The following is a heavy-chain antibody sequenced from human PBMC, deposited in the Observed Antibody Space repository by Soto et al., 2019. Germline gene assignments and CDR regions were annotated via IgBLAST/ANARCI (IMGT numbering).Heavy chain of an antibody. J-gene: IGHJ4*02. V-gene: IGHV4-59*01. CDR3: ASYRGALYFEF. CDR2: VFYGGT. D-gene: IGHD4-4*01. CDR1: GRSMSRNY. Sequence: PSETLSVTYSVSGRSMSRNYWSWIRQSPDKGLEWLGYVFYGGTDYNPSLGGRVSMSVETSKSQFSLKLTSVTVADTAVYYCASYRGALYFEFWGQGILVSVFS.